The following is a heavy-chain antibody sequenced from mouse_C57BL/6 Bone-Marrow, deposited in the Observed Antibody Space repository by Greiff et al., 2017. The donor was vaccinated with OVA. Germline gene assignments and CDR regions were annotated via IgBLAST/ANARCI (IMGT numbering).Heavy chain of an antibody. D-gene: IGHD2-2*01. V-gene: IGHV1-19*01. CDR3: AVSTMVTTEFAY. CDR2: INPYNGGT. J-gene: IGHJ3*01. CDR1: GYTFTDYY. Sequence: EVQLQQSGPVLVKPGASVKMSCKASGYTFTDYYMNWVKQSHGKSLEWIGVINPYNGGTSYNQKFKGKATLTVDKSSSTAYMELNSLTSEDSAVYYCAVSTMVTTEFAYWGQGTLVTVSA.